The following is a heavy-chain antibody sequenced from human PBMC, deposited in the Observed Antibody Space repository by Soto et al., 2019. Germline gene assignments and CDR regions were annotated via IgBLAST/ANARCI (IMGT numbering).Heavy chain of an antibody. CDR1: GGSISNYS. CDR3: ARDRGSHWGGDFDS. D-gene: IGHD1-26*01. J-gene: IGHJ4*02. CDR2: IYYSGSA. Sequence: PSETLSLTCTVSGGSISNYSWSWTRKPPGKGLEWIGYIYYSGSANYNPSLKSRVTISVDTSTNQFSLRLSSVTAADTAVYYCARDRGSHWGGDFDSWGQGTLVTVSS. V-gene: IGHV4-59*01.